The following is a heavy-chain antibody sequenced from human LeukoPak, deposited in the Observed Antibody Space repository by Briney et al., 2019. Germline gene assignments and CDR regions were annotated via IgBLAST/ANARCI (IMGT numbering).Heavy chain of an antibody. Sequence: GGSLRLSCAASGFTFSDYWMHWVRQTPGKGLEWASSISSSSSYIYYADSVKGRFTISRDNAKNSLYLQMDSLTAEDTALYYCARDPYYYNSGSFAAFDIRGQGTMVTVSS. J-gene: IGHJ3*02. V-gene: IGHV3-21*01. CDR2: ISSSSSYI. CDR1: GFTFSDYW. CDR3: ARDPYYYNSGSFAAFDI. D-gene: IGHD3-10*01.